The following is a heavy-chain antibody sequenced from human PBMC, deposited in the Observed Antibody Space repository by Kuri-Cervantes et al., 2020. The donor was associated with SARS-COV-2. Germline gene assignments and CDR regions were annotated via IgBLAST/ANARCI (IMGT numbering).Heavy chain of an antibody. V-gene: IGHV5-51*01. Sequence: KVSCKGSGYSFTSYWIGWVRQMPGKGLEWMGVIYPGDSDTRYSPSFQGQVTISADKSISTAYLQWSSLKASDTAMYYCARHVGDSSGYAIYHFDYWGQGTLVTSPQ. D-gene: IGHD3-22*01. CDR2: IYPGDSDT. CDR3: ARHVGDSSGYAIYHFDY. CDR1: GYSFTSYW. J-gene: IGHJ4*02.